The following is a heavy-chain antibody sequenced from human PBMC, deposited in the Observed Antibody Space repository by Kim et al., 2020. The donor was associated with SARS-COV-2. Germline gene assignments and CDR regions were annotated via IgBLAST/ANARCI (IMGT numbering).Heavy chain of an antibody. Sequence: PSLKSRVTISVNTSKNQFSLKLSSVTAADTAVYYCARARPKGYYYYYMDVWGKGTPVTVSS. V-gene: IGHV4-34*01. CDR3: ARARPKGYYYYYMDV. J-gene: IGHJ6*03.